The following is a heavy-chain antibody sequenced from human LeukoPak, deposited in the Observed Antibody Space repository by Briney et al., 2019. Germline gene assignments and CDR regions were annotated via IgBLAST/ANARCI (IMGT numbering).Heavy chain of an antibody. CDR1: GGSISSSSYY. V-gene: IGHV4-39*07. CDR2: IYYSGST. D-gene: IGHD2-2*01. J-gene: IGHJ3*02. CDR3: ARGGCSSTSCYQSKDAFDI. Sequence: SETLSLTCTVSGGSISSSSYYWGWNRQPPGKGLEWIGSIYYSGSTYYNPFLKSRVTISVDTSKNQFSLKLSSVTAADTAVYYCARGGCSSTSCYQSKDAFDIWGQGTMVTVSS.